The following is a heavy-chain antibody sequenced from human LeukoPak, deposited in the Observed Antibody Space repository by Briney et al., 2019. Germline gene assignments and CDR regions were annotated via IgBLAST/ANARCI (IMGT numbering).Heavy chain of an antibody. Sequence: GGSLRLSCAASGFTFSSYGMHWVRQAPGKGLEWVAVISYDGSNKYYADSVKGRFTISRDNSKNTLYLQMNSLRAEDTAVYYCAKDGSTVTIDYFDYWGQGTLVTVSS. CDR1: GFTFSSYG. V-gene: IGHV3-30*18. CDR3: AKDGSTVTIDYFDY. CDR2: ISYDGSNK. J-gene: IGHJ4*02. D-gene: IGHD4-17*01.